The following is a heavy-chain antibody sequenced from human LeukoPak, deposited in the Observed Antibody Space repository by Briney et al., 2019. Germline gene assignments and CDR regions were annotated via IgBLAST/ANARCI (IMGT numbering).Heavy chain of an antibody. J-gene: IGHJ4*02. V-gene: IGHV3-21*01. CDR1: GFTFSSYS. Sequence: GGSLRLSCAASGFTFSSYSMSWVRQAPGKGLEWVSSISSSSSYIYYADSVKGRFTISRDNAKNSLYLQMNSLRAEDTAVYYCARDLDGDYAYWGQGTLVTVSS. CDR2: ISSSSSYI. D-gene: IGHD4-17*01. CDR3: ARDLDGDYAY.